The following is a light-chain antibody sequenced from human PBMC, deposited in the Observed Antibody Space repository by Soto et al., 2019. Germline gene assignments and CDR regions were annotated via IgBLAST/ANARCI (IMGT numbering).Light chain of an antibody. CDR2: VEGSGSY. Sequence: QPVLTQSSSASASLGSSVKLTCTLSSGHSSYIIAWHQQQPGKAPRYLMKVEGSGSYNKGSGVPDRFSGSSSGADRYLTISNLRFADEADYFCETWDSNIWVFGGGTKLTVL. CDR1: SGHSSYI. J-gene: IGLJ3*02. CDR3: ETWDSNIWV. V-gene: IGLV4-60*02.